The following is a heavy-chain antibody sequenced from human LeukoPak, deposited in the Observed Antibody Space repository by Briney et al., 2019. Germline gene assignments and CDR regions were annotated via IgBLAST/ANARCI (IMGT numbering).Heavy chain of an antibody. Sequence: ASVKVSCKASGYTFTDYYIHWVRQAPGQGLEWMGWINPNSGGTHYVQKLQGRVTMTSDTSISTAYMELSRLRSDDTAVYYCARVGTGILTSSLDYWGQGTLVTVSS. CDR1: GYTFTDYY. CDR2: INPNSGGT. CDR3: ARVGTGILTSSLDY. D-gene: IGHD3-9*01. J-gene: IGHJ4*02. V-gene: IGHV1-2*02.